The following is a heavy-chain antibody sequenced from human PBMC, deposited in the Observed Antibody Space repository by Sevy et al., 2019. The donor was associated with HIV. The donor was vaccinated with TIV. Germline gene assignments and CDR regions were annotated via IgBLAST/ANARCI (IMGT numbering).Heavy chain of an antibody. CDR1: GYTFTGYY. CDR2: INPNSSGT. CDR3: ARARHHCSSTSCPFDY. J-gene: IGHJ4*02. Sequence: ASVKVSCKASGYTFTGYYMHWVRQAPGQGLEWMGWINPNSSGTNYAQKFQGRVTMTRDTSISKAYMELSRLRSDDTAVYYCARARHHCSSTSCPFDYWGQGTLVTVSS. D-gene: IGHD2-2*01. V-gene: IGHV1-2*02.